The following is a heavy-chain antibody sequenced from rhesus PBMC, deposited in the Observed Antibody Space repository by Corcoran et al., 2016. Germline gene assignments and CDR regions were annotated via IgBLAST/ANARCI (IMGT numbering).Heavy chain of an antibody. V-gene: IGHV3-59*01. D-gene: IGHD3-9*01. J-gene: IGHJ4*01. CDR1: GFIFSDYY. Sequence: EVQLVESGGGLAKPGGSLRLSCAASGFIFSDYYIHWFRQASGRGLEWVSRISNDGCSTWYADSVKGRFTISRENAKNTLYLQMDSLRAEDTAVYYCTRGGNEAGDYWGQGVLVTVSS. CDR3: TRGGNEAGDY. CDR2: ISNDGCST.